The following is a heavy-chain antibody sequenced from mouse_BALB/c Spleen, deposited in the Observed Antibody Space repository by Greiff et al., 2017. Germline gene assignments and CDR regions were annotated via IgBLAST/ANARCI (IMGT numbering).Heavy chain of an antibody. Sequence: DVMLVESGGGLVKPGGSLKLSCAASGFTFSSYAMSWVRQTPEKRLEWVASISSGGSTYYPDSVKGRFTISRDNARNILYLQMSSLRSEDTAMYYCARGWLRRNYYAMDYWGQGTSVTVSS. CDR2: ISSGGST. CDR1: GFTFSSYA. J-gene: IGHJ4*01. CDR3: ARGWLRRNYYAMDY. D-gene: IGHD2-2*01. V-gene: IGHV5-6-5*01.